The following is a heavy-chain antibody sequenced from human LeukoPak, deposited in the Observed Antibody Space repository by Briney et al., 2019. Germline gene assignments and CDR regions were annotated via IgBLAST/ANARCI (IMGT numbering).Heavy chain of an antibody. J-gene: IGHJ4*02. V-gene: IGHV1-2*02. CDR1: GYTFTGYY. CDR3: ARDDGSYGPTEDY. CDR2: INPNSGGT. D-gene: IGHD5-18*01. Sequence: ASVKVSCKASGYTFTGYYMHWVRQAPGQGLEWMGWINPNSGGTNYARKFQGRVTMTRDTSISTAYMELSRLRSDDTAVYYCARDDGSYGPTEDYWGQGTLVTVSS.